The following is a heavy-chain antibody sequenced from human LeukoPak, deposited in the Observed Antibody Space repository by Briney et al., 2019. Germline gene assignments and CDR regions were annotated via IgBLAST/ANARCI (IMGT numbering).Heavy chain of an antibody. V-gene: IGHV4-59*11. CDR2: IYYSGTT. CDR1: GASINTHY. CDR3: ARVLRPMASQYYFDY. D-gene: IGHD3-10*01. Sequence: SETLSLTRTVSGASINTHYWSWIRQPPGKGLEWIGYIYYSGTTSYNPSLKTRVTISIDTSKNQFSLKLSSVTAADTAVYYCARVLRPMASQYYFDYWGQGTLVTVSS. J-gene: IGHJ4*02.